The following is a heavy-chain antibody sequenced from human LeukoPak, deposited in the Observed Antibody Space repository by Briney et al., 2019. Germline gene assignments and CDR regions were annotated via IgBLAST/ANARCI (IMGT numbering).Heavy chain of an antibody. V-gene: IGHV4-59*01. CDR2: IYYSGST. CDR3: ARVLKYYGSGSYLDY. CDR1: GGSISSYY. D-gene: IGHD3-10*01. Sequence: PSETLSLTCTVSGGSISSYYWSRIRQPPGKGLEWIGYIYYSGSTNYNPSLKSRVTISVDTSKNQFSLKLSSVTAADTAVYYCARVLKYYGSGSYLDYWGQGTLVTVSS. J-gene: IGHJ4*02.